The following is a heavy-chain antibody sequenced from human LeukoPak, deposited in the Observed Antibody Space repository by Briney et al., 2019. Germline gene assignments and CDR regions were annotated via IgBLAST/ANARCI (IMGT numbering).Heavy chain of an antibody. D-gene: IGHD2/OR15-2a*01. CDR3: VSFYETY. J-gene: IGHJ4*02. Sequence: GGSLRLSCAASGNYWMHWVRQAPGKGLVWVSHNSDGSWTSYADSVKGRFTISKDNAKNTVYLQMNSLRAEDTAVYYCVSFYETYWGRGTLVTASS. CDR2: NSDGSWT. CDR1: GNYW. V-gene: IGHV3-74*01.